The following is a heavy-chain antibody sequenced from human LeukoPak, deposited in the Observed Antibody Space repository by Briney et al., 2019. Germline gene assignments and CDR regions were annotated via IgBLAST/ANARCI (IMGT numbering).Heavy chain of an antibody. D-gene: IGHD2-2*01. CDR1: GYSFTSYW. Sequence: GESLKISCKGSGYSFTSYWIGWVRQVPGKGLEWMGIIYPGESDTRYIPSFQGQVTSSADQSISTAYLQWSSLKASDTAMYYGARLVVPAGSGWFDPWGQGTLVTVSS. CDR2: IYPGESDT. V-gene: IGHV5-51*01. J-gene: IGHJ5*02. CDR3: ARLVVPAGSGWFDP.